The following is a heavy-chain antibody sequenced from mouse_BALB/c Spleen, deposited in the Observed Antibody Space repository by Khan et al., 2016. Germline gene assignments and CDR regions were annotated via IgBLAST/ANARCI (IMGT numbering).Heavy chain of an antibody. CDR3: ARDHRSLYY. J-gene: IGHJ2*01. V-gene: IGHV2-9*02. Sequence: QVQLKESGPGLVAPSQSLSITCTVSGFSLTSYGVHWVRQPPGKGLEWLGVIWAGGSTNYNSALMSRLSISKDNSKSQVFLKMNSLQTDDTAMYYCARDHRSLYYWGQGTTLTVSS. D-gene: IGHD2-14*01. CDR2: IWAGGST. CDR1: GFSLTSYG.